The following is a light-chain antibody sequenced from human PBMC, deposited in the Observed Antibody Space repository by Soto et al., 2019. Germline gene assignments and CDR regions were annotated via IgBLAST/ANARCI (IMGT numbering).Light chain of an antibody. CDR1: QSISNY. CDR2: GAF. CDR3: QQSYVSPRT. V-gene: IGKV1-39*01. Sequence: VQMTQSPTSLSASVGDTVTITCRASQSISNYLNWYQQKPGKAPNLLIYGAFTLQSGVPSRFSGSGSGTHFTLTIGILQPEDFATYFCQQSYVSPRTFGQGTRLEIK. J-gene: IGKJ5*01.